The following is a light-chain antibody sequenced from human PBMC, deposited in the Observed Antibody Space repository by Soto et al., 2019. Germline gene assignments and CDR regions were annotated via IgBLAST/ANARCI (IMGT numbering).Light chain of an antibody. Sequence: DIQMTQSPSTLSASVGDRVAITCRASQDISKWLAWFQQKPGKPPKLLIYDASGLDSGVPSRFSGSGYGTEFTLTISGLQPEDFATFYCQQYDSFPWTFGPGTKVDIK. V-gene: IGKV1-5*01. J-gene: IGKJ1*01. CDR2: DAS. CDR1: QDISKW. CDR3: QQYDSFPWT.